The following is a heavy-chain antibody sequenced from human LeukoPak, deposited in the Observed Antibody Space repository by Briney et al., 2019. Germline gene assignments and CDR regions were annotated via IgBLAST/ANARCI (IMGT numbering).Heavy chain of an antibody. CDR3: AGRSSSTSCCKSDY. CDR1: GGSFSGYY. CDR2: INHSGST. D-gene: IGHD2-2*01. J-gene: IGHJ4*02. V-gene: IGHV4-34*01. Sequence: SETLSLTCAVYGGSFSGYYWSWIRQPPGKGLEWIGEINHSGSTNYNPSLKSRVTISVDTSKNQFSLKLSSVTAADTAVYYCAGRSSSTSCCKSDYWGQGTVVTVSS.